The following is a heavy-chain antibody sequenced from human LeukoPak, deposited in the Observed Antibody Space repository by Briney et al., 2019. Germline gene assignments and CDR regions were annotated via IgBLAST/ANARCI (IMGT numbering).Heavy chain of an antibody. D-gene: IGHD5-18*01. CDR3: ARDGYSWRDVYYYGMDV. J-gene: IGHJ6*02. CDR2: IYTSGST. Sequence: PSETLSLTCTVSGGSISSYYWSWIRQPAGKGLEWIGRIYTSGSTNYNPSLKSRVTMSVDTSKNQFSLKLSSVTAADTAVYYCARDGYSWRDVYYYGMDVWGQGTTVTVSS. CDR1: GGSISSYY. V-gene: IGHV4-4*07.